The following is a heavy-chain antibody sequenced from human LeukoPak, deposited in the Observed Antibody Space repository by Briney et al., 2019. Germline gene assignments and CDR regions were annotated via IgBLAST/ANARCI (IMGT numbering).Heavy chain of an antibody. CDR2: IYYSGST. D-gene: IGHD5-18*01. Sequence: SETLSLTCTVSGGSVSSGSYYWSWIRQPPGKGLEWIGYIYYSGSTNYNPFLKSRVTISVDTSKNQFSLKLSSVTAADTAVYYCARCLSDTDLYYYYGMDVWGQGTTVTVSS. V-gene: IGHV4-61*01. J-gene: IGHJ6*02. CDR1: GGSVSSGSYY. CDR3: ARCLSDTDLYYYYGMDV.